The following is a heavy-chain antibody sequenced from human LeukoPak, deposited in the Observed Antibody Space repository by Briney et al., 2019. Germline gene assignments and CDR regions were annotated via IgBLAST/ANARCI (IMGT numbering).Heavy chain of an antibody. Sequence: GGSLRLSCEASGFTFGSHAMYWVRQAPGKGLEWVAGIFGSGGSPHYADPVKGRFTISRDNSRNTVYLQINSLRAEDTAVYYCGKTTIGYSSGQKPAWPVDYWGQGTLVTVSS. D-gene: IGHD5-18*01. CDR1: GFTFGSHA. CDR2: IFGSGGSP. V-gene: IGHV3-23*01. J-gene: IGHJ4*02. CDR3: GKTTIGYSSGQKPAWPVDY.